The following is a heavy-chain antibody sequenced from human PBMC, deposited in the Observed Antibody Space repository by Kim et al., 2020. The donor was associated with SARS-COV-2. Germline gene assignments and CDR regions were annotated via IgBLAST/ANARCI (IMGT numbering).Heavy chain of an antibody. J-gene: IGHJ5*02. Sequence: SVKVSCKASGGTFSSYAISWVRQAPGQGLEWMGGIIPIFGTANYAQKFQGRVTITADESTSTAYMELSSLRSEDTAVYYCARDLDYSDYRALGQEPHFDPWGQGTLVTVSS. D-gene: IGHD4-17*01. V-gene: IGHV1-69*13. CDR1: GGTFSSYA. CDR2: IIPIFGTA. CDR3: ARDLDYSDYRALGQEPHFDP.